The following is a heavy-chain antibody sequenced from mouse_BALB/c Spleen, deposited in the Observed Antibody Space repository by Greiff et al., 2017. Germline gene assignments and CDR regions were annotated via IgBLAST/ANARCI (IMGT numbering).Heavy chain of an antibody. CDR1: GFTFSSFG. CDR3: ATGEKLGQQYFDV. J-gene: IGHJ1*01. Sequence: EVKVVESGGGLVQPGGSRKLSCAASGFTFSSFGMHWVRQAPEKGLEWVASISSGSSTIYYADTVKGRFTISRDNPKNTLFLQMTSLRSEDTAMYYCATGEKLGQQYFDVWGAGTTVTVSS. CDR2: ISSGSSTI. V-gene: IGHV5-17*02. D-gene: IGHD4-1*01.